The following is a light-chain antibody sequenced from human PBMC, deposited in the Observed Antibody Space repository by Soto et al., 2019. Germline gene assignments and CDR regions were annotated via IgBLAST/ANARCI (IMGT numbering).Light chain of an antibody. J-gene: IGKJ4*01. CDR3: QQFSSYTLT. CDR2: DAS. Sequence: EVLLTQSPGTLSWSPGERATLSCRASQTVRNNYLAWYQQKPGQAPRLLIYDASSRATGIPDRFSGGGSGTDFTLTISRMEHEDFAVYYCQQFSSYTLTFGGGTKVDIK. V-gene: IGKV3-20*01. CDR1: QTVRNNY.